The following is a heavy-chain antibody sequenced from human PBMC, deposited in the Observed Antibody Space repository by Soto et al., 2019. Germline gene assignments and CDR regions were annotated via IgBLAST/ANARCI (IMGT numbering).Heavy chain of an antibody. J-gene: IGHJ4*02. CDR3: ARVEMATIIG. CDR2: IYYSGST. D-gene: IGHD5-12*01. V-gene: IGHV4-30-4*01. CDR1: GGSISSGDYY. Sequence: SETLSLTCTVSGGSISSGDYYWSWIRQPPGKGLEWIGYIYYSGSTYYNPSLKSRVTISVDTSKNQFSLKLSSVTAADTAVYYCARVEMATIIGWGQGTLVTVAS.